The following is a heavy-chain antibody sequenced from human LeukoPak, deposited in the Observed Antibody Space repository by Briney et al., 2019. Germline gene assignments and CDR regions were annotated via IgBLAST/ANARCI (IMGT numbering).Heavy chain of an antibody. V-gene: IGHV3-21*01. D-gene: IGHD3-22*01. CDR3: ARDRLDYYDSSGYYPLEY. CDR2: ISSSSSYI. J-gene: IGHJ4*02. CDR1: GFTFSSYS. Sequence: GGSLRLSCAASGFTFSSYSMSWVRQAPGKGLEWVSSISSSSSYIYYADSVKGRFTISRDNAKNSLYLQMNSLRAEDTAMYYFARDRLDYYDSSGYYPLEYWGQGTLVTVSS.